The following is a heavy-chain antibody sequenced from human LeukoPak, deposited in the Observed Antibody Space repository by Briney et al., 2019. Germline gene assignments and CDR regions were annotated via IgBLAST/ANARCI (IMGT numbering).Heavy chain of an antibody. D-gene: IGHD3-3*01. Sequence: SVKVSCKASGGTFSSYAISWVRQAPGQGLEWMGRIIPILGIANYAQKFQGRVTITADKSTSTAYMELSSLRSEDTAVYYCARDHYDFWSGYYPEYYYYGMDVWGQGTTVTVSS. CDR1: GGTFSSYA. CDR3: ARDHYDFWSGYYPEYYYYGMDV. V-gene: IGHV1-69*04. J-gene: IGHJ6*02. CDR2: IIPILGIA.